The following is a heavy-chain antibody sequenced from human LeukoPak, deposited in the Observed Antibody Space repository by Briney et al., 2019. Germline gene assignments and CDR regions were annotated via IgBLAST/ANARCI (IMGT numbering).Heavy chain of an antibody. CDR1: GFTFSSYD. Sequence: GGSLRLSCAASGFTFSSYDMHWVRQAPGKGLEWVAVIWYNGSNKHYADSVKGRFTISRDNSKNTLYLQMNSLRAEDTAVYYCARDGRAGSLFEYWGQGTLVTVSS. D-gene: IGHD1-1*01. J-gene: IGHJ4*02. V-gene: IGHV3-33*01. CDR2: IWYNGSNK. CDR3: ARDGRAGSLFEY.